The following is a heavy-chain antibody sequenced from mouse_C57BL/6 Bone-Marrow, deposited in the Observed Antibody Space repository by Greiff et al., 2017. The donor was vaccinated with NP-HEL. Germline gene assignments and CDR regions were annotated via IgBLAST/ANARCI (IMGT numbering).Heavy chain of an antibody. V-gene: IGHV1-63*01. CDR2: IYPGGGST. CDR3: ASGRAWFAY. J-gene: IGHJ3*01. CDR1: GYTFTNYW. Sequence: QVQLQQSGPELVRPGNSVKMSCKASGYTFTNYWVGWANQRPGHGLEWIGDIYPGGGSTHYTEKFKGQAKLTADKSSSTAYMQFSSLTSEDSAIYYCASGRAWFAYWCQGTLVTVSA.